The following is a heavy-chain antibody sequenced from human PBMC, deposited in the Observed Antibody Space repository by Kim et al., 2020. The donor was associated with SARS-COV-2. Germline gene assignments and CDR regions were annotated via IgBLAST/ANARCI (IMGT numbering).Heavy chain of an antibody. V-gene: IGHV3-33*05. CDR1: GFTFSSYG. Sequence: GGSLRLSCAASGFTFSSYGMHWVRQAPGKGLEWVAVISYDGSNKYYADSVKGRFTISRDNSKNTLYLQMNSLRAEDTAVYYCARDRGPPDSSAPEYDFDYWGQGTLVTVSS. J-gene: IGHJ4*02. CDR3: ARDRGPPDSSAPEYDFDY. CDR2: ISYDGSNK. D-gene: IGHD3-22*01.